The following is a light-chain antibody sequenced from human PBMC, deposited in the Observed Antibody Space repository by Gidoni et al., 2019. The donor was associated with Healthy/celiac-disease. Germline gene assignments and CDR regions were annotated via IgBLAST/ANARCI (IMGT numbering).Light chain of an antibody. V-gene: IGLV3-1*01. CDR3: QAWDSSTVV. J-gene: IGLJ2*01. Sequence: SYELPQPPSLSFSPGQTASIPCSGDKLGDKYACWYQQKPGQSPVLVIYQDSKRPSGIPERFSGSNSGNTATLTISGTQAMDEADYFCQAWDSSTVVFGGGTTLTVL. CDR2: QDS. CDR1: KLGDKY.